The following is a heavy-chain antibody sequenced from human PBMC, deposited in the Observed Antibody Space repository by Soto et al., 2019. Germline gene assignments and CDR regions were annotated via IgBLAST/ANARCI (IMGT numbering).Heavy chain of an antibody. CDR2: ISSSSSYI. D-gene: IGHD2-2*01. V-gene: IGHV3-21*01. J-gene: IGHJ6*02. CDR1: GFTFSSYS. Sequence: VSLRLSCAASGFTFSSYSMNWVRQAPGKGLEWVSSISSSSSYIHYADSVKGRFTISRDNAKNSLYLQMNSLRAEDTAVYYCARDRNIVVVLGNGMDVWGQGTTVTVSS. CDR3: ARDRNIVVVLGNGMDV.